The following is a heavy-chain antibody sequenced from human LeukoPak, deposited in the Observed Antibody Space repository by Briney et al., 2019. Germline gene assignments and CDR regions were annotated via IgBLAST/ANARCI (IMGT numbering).Heavy chain of an antibody. CDR1: GGSISSGDYY. D-gene: IGHD3-10*01. CDR2: IYYSGST. J-gene: IGHJ4*02. V-gene: IGHV4-30-4*01. Sequence: PSETLSLTCTVSGGSISSGDYYWSWIRQPPGKGLEWIGYIYYSGSTYYNPSLKSQVTISVDTSKNQFSLKLSSVTAADTAVYYCARERITMVRGVSNYFDYWGQGTLVTVSS. CDR3: ARERITMVRGVSNYFDY.